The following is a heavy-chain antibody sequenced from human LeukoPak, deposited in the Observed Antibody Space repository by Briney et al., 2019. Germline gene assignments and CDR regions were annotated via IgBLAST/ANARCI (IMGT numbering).Heavy chain of an antibody. D-gene: IGHD6-19*01. J-gene: IGHJ4*02. Sequence: PGGSLRLSCAASGFTFDDYAMHWVRQAPGKGLEWVSGISWNSGSIGYADSVKGRFTISRDNAKNSLYLQMNSLRAEDTALYYCAKGQYSSGWYHLDYWGQGTLVTVSS. CDR2: ISWNSGSI. CDR1: GFTFDDYA. CDR3: AKGQYSSGWYHLDY. V-gene: IGHV3-9*01.